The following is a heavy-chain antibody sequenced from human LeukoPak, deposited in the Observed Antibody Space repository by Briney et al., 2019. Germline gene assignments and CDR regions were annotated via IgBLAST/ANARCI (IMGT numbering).Heavy chain of an antibody. CDR2: INPNSGGT. Sequence: ASVKVSCKASGYTFTGYYMHWVRQAPGQGLEWMGWINPNSGGTNYAQKFQGRVTMTRDTSISTAYMELSRLRPDDTAVYYCARARTETYYDSSAPGYWGQGTLVTVSS. D-gene: IGHD3-22*01. J-gene: IGHJ4*02. V-gene: IGHV1-2*02. CDR3: ARARTETYYDSSAPGY. CDR1: GYTFTGYY.